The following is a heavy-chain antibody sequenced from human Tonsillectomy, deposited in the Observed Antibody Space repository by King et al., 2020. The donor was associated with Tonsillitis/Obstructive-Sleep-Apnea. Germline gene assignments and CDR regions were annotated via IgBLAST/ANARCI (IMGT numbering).Heavy chain of an antibody. CDR1: GGSFSGYY. CDR3: ARGEIVVVPAANYYYYYMDV. V-gene: IGHV4-34*01. Sequence: VQLQQWGAGLLKPSETLSLTCAVYGGSFSGYYWSWIRQPPGKGLEWIGEINHSGSTNYNLSLKSRVTISVDTSKNQFSLKLSSVTAADTAVYYCARGEIVVVPAANYYYYYMDVWGKGTTVTVSS. CDR2: INHSGST. J-gene: IGHJ6*03. D-gene: IGHD2-2*01.